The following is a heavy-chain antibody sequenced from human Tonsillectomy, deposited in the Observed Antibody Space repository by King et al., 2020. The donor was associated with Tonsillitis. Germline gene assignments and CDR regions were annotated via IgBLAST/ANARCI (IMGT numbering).Heavy chain of an antibody. Sequence: DVQLVESGGGLVQPGGSLRLSCAASGFTFSSYAMSWVRQAPGKRLEWVSAISGSGSNTYYADSVKGRFTISRDNSKNTLYLHMNSLRAEDTAVYYCAKWSVSDRFLEWFPFDYWGQGTLVTVSS. CDR1: GFTFSSYA. V-gene: IGHV3-23*04. J-gene: IGHJ4*02. CDR3: AKWSVSDRFLEWFPFDY. D-gene: IGHD3-3*01. CDR2: ISGSGSNT.